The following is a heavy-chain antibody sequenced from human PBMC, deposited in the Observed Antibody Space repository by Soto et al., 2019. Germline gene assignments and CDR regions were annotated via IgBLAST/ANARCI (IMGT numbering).Heavy chain of an antibody. Sequence: ASVKVSCKASGYTFTTYDINWVRQATGQGLEWMGSMNPNSGNTDYAQKFQGRVTMTRNTSISTAYMELSSLRSEDTAVYYCARRLRMGGTKWAFDYWGQGTLVTVSS. V-gene: IGHV1-8*01. J-gene: IGHJ4*02. CDR1: GYTFTTYD. D-gene: IGHD1-26*01. CDR2: MNPNSGNT. CDR3: ARRLRMGGTKWAFDY.